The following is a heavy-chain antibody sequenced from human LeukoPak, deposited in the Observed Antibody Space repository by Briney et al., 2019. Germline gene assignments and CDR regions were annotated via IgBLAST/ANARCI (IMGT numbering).Heavy chain of an antibody. V-gene: IGHV1-2*02. CDR3: ARGNVLRPWGTHRYYYYMDV. CDR1: GYTFTGYY. D-gene: IGHD3-3*01. CDR2: INPNSGGT. Sequence: EASVKVSCKASGYTFTGYYMHWVRQAPGQGLEWMGWINPNSGGTNYAQKFQGRVTMTRDTSISTAYMELSRLRSDDTAVYYCARGNVLRPWGTHRYYYYMDVWGKGTTVTVSS. J-gene: IGHJ6*03.